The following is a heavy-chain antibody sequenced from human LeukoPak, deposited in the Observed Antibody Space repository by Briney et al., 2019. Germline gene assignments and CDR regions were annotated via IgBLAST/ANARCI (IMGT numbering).Heavy chain of an antibody. J-gene: IGHJ4*02. CDR2: IYYSGST. CDR1: GGSFSGYY. CDR3: ARAVAPAAIYDFQFDF. D-gene: IGHD2-2*02. V-gene: IGHV4-34*09. Sequence: SETLSLTCAVYGGSFSGYYWSWIRQHPGKGLEWIGYIYYSGSTNSSPSLKSRVTISVDTSKNQFSLKLSSVTAADTAVYYCARAVAPAAIYDFQFDFWGQGTLVTVSS.